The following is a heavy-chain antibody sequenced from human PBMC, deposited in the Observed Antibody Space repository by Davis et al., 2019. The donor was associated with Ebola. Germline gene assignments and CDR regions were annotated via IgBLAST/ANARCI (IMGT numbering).Heavy chain of an antibody. J-gene: IGHJ6*02. CDR3: ARDTLLEWPFYYGMDV. CDR2: IKQDGSEK. Sequence: PGGSLRLSCAASGFTFSSYGMSWILQAPGKGLEWVANIKQDGSEKYYVDSVKGRFTISRDNAKNSLYLQMNSLRAEETAVYYCARDTLLEWPFYYGMDVWGQGTTVTVSS. CDR1: GFTFSSYG. D-gene: IGHD3-3*01. V-gene: IGHV3-7*03.